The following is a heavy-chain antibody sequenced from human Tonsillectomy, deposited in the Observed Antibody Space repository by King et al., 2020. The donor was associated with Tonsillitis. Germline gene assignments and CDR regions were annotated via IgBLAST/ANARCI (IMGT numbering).Heavy chain of an antibody. D-gene: IGHD3-3*02. V-gene: IGHV1-69*01. CDR2: IIPLFDTT. CDR3: ATFSRPNSYYLDY. Sequence: VQLVESGAEVKKPGSSVKVSCKASGGTFGSYAFTWVRQAPGQGLEWMGGIIPLFDTTTYAQKFQGRVTVTADESTSTAYMELNSLRSEDTALYYCATFSRPNSYYLDYWGQGTLVTVSS. CDR1: GGTFGSYA. J-gene: IGHJ4*02.